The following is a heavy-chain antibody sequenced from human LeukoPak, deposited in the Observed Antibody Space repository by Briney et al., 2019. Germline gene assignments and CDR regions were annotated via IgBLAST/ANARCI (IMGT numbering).Heavy chain of an antibody. D-gene: IGHD3-22*01. CDR3: AREPHYYDSSGYHEDY. J-gene: IGHJ4*02. Sequence: ASVKVSCKASGYTFTGYYMHWVRQAPGQGLEWMGRINPNSGGTNYAQKFQGRVTMTRDTSISTAYMELSRLRSDDTAVCYCAREPHYYDSSGYHEDYWGQGTLVTVSS. CDR2: INPNSGGT. V-gene: IGHV1-2*06. CDR1: GYTFTGYY.